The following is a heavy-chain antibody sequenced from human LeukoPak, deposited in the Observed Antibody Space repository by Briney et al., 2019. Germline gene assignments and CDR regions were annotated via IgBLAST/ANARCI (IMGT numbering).Heavy chain of an antibody. Sequence: GGSLRLSCAASGFTFSSYSMNWVRQAPGKGLEWVSYISSSSSTIYYADSVKGRFTISRDNAKNSLYPQMNSLRAEDTAVYYCARWGMDIVVVPAAYYYYYMDVWGKGTTVTVSS. D-gene: IGHD2-2*03. V-gene: IGHV3-48*04. CDR2: ISSSSSTI. CDR3: ARWGMDIVVVPAAYYYYYMDV. J-gene: IGHJ6*03. CDR1: GFTFSSYS.